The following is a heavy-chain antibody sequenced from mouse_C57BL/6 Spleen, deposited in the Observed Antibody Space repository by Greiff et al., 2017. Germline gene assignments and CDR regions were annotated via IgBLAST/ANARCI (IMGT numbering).Heavy chain of an antibody. CDR3: ANLPDGYFFAY. Sequence: EVMLVESGGGLVKPGGSLKLSCAASGFTFSDYGMHWVRQAPEKGLEWVAYISSGSSTIYYADTVKGRFTISRDNAKNTLFLQMTSLRSEDTAMYYCANLPDGYFFAYWGQGTLVTVSA. CDR2: ISSGSSTI. CDR1: GFTFSDYG. V-gene: IGHV5-17*01. D-gene: IGHD2-3*01. J-gene: IGHJ3*01.